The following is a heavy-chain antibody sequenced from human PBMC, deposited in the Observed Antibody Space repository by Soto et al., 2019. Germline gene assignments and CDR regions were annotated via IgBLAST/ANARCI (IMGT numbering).Heavy chain of an antibody. Sequence: ASVKVSCKASGGTFSSYSINWVRQAPGQGLEWMGEIIPIFGTANYAQKSQGRVTITADESTSTAYMELSSLRSEDTAVYYCARDGGRHSGGIDYWGQGTLVTVS. J-gene: IGHJ4*02. V-gene: IGHV1-69*13. D-gene: IGHD1-26*01. CDR1: GGTFSSYS. CDR3: ARDGGRHSGGIDY. CDR2: IIPIFGTA.